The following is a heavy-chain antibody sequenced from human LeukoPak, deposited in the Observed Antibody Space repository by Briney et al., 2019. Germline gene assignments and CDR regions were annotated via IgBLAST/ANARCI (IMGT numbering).Heavy chain of an antibody. CDR3: ARTSIMITFGGVDGGDY. Sequence: ASVKVSCKASGYTFTSYGISWVRQAPGQGLEWMGWISAYNGLTDYAQELQGRVTMTTDTSTSTAYMELRSLRSDDTAVYYCARTSIMITFGGVDGGDYWGQGTLVTVSS. J-gene: IGHJ4*02. V-gene: IGHV1-18*01. CDR2: ISAYNGLT. D-gene: IGHD3-16*01. CDR1: GYTFTSYG.